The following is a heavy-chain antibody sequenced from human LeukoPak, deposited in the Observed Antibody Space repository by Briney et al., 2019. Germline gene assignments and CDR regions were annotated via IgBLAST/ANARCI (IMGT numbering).Heavy chain of an antibody. CDR3: ARGPSNYYGSGSYLDY. J-gene: IGHJ4*02. CDR1: GGSFSGYY. V-gene: IGHV4-34*01. CDR2: INRSGST. D-gene: IGHD3-10*01. Sequence: PSETLSLTCAVYGGSFSGYYWSWIRQPPGKGLEWIGEINRSGSTNYNPSLKSRVTISVDTSKNQFSLKLSSVTAADTAVYYCARGPSNYYGSGSYLDYWGQGTLVTVSS.